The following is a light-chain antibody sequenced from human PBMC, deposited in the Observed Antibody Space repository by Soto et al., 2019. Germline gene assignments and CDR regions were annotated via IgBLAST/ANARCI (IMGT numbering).Light chain of an antibody. CDR1: QSISSW. J-gene: IGKJ1*01. Sequence: DIQMTQSPSTLSASVGDRVTITCRASQSISSWLAWYQQKPGKAPKLLIYDASSLESGVPSRFSGSGSGTEFTLTISSLQPDDFATYYCQQYNAFPWPFGQGTKVDIK. CDR2: DAS. V-gene: IGKV1-5*01. CDR3: QQYNAFPWP.